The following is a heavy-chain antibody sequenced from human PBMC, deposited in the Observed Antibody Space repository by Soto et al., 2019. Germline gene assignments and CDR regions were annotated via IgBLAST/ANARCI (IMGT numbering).Heavy chain of an antibody. J-gene: IGHJ4*02. D-gene: IGHD3-22*01. Sequence: QLQLQESGPGLVKPSETLSLTCTVSGGSIRSSNYYWGWIRQPPGKGLEWIGSIYHSGSTHHNPSLKSRVTLSVDTSKNQFSLKVNSVTAADTAVYYCARHAMLYYYDSSGYPDYWGQGTLATVSS. CDR2: IYHSGST. CDR3: ARHAMLYYYDSSGYPDY. CDR1: GGSIRSSNYY. V-gene: IGHV4-39*01.